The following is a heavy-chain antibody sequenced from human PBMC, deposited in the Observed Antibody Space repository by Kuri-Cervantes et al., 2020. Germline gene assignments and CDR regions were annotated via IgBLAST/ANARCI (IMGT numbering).Heavy chain of an antibody. Sequence: GESLKISCAASGFTFGSYGMHWVRQAPGKGLEWVAVISYDGSNKYYADSVKGRFTISRDNAKNSLYLQMSSLRAEDTALYYCARGGFLDILTGLRGTDAFDIWGQGTMVTVSS. CDR3: ARGGFLDILTGLRGTDAFDI. J-gene: IGHJ3*02. D-gene: IGHD3-9*01. CDR1: GFTFGSYG. V-gene: IGHV3-30*03. CDR2: ISYDGSNK.